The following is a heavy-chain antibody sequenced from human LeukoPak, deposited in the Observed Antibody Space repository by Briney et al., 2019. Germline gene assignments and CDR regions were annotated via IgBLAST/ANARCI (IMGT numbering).Heavy chain of an antibody. V-gene: IGHV3-7*01. J-gene: IGHJ4*02. CDR1: GFSLSWFW. CDR2: IKQDGSEE. D-gene: IGHD1-26*01. CDR3: ARWDSGNYYGIGD. Sequence: GGSLRLSCAASGFSLSWFWMSWVRQAPGKGLEWVANIKQDGSEEYYVDSVKGRFTISRDNAKNSLHLQMNSLRAEDTAVYHCARWDSGNYYGIGDWGQGTLVTVSS.